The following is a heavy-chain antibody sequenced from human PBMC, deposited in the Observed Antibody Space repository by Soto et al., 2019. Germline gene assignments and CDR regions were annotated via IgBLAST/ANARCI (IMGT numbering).Heavy chain of an antibody. J-gene: IGHJ4*02. CDR2: ISAYNGNT. Sequence: ASVKVSCKASGYTFTGYGISWVRQAPGQGLEWMGWISAYNGNTDYAQKLQGRATMTTDTSTSTAYMELRSLRFDDTAVYYCARDDCRGGSCCYDYWGQGTLVTVSS. CDR1: GYTFTGYG. D-gene: IGHD2-15*01. CDR3: ARDDCRGGSCCYDY. V-gene: IGHV1-18*01.